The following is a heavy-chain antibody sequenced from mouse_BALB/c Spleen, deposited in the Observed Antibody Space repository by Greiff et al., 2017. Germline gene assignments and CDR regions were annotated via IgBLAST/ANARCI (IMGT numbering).Heavy chain of an antibody. J-gene: IGHJ2*01. CDR2: INPGSGGT. CDR3: ARHYGYVYYFDY. Sequence: QVHVKQSGAELVRPGTSVKVSCKASGYAFTNYLIEWVKQRPGQGLEWIGVINPGSGGTNYNEKFKGKATLTADKSSSTAYMQLSSLTSDDSAVYFCARHYGYVYYFDYWGQGTTLTVSS. D-gene: IGHD1-2*01. V-gene: IGHV1-54*01. CDR1: GYAFTNYL.